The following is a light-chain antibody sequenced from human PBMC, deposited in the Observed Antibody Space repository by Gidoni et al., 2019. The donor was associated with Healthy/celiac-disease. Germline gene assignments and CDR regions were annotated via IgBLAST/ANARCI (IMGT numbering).Light chain of an antibody. CDR1: SIDVGGYNY. CDR2: DVS. V-gene: IGLV2-14*03. J-gene: IGLJ2*01. Sequence: SALTQPASVSGSPGQSITISCTGTSIDVGGYNYVSWYPQHPGKAPKLMIYDVSNRPSGVSNRFSGSKSGNTASLTISGLQAEVEADYYCSSYTSSSTVVFGGGTKLTVL. CDR3: SSYTSSSTVV.